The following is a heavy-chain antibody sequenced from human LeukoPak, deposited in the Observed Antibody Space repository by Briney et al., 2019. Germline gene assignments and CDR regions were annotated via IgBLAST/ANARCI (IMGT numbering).Heavy chain of an antibody. Sequence: PGGSLRLSCAASGFTFSSFEMSWVRQAPGKGLEWISYISDSGYTIKYADSMKGRLTISRDNAKNSVYLQMNSLRAEDTAVYYCASYLVAATIDYWGQGTLVTVSS. CDR2: ISDSGYTI. V-gene: IGHV3-48*03. D-gene: IGHD2-15*01. CDR1: GFTFSSFE. J-gene: IGHJ4*02. CDR3: ASYLVAATIDY.